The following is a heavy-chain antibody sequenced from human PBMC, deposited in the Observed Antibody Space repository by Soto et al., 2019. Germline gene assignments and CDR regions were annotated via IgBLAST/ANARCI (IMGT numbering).Heavy chain of an antibody. J-gene: IGHJ6*02. Sequence: ASVKVSCKASGYTFTSYGISWVRQAPGQGLEWMGWISAYNGNTNYAQKLQGRVTMTTDTSTSTAYMELRSLRSDDTAVYYCARDSLGLAAAGTYYYGMDGWGQGTTVTVSS. CDR2: ISAYNGNT. CDR1: GYTFTSYG. CDR3: ARDSLGLAAAGTYYYGMDG. D-gene: IGHD6-13*01. V-gene: IGHV1-18*01.